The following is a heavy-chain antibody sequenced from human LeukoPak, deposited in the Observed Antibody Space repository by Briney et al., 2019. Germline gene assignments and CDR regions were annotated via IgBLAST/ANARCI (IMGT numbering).Heavy chain of an antibody. Sequence: SETLSLTCTVSGGSISSGSYYWSWIRQPPGKGLEWIGYIYYSGSTNYNPSLKSRVTISVDTSKNQFSLKLSSVTAADTAVYYCARVRDGYNSDWGQGTLVTVSS. CDR2: IYYSGST. CDR1: GGSISSGSYY. V-gene: IGHV4-61*01. CDR3: ARVRDGYNSD. J-gene: IGHJ4*02. D-gene: IGHD5-24*01.